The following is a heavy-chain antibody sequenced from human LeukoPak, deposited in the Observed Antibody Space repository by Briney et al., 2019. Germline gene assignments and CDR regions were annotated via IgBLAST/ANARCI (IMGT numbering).Heavy chain of an antibody. V-gene: IGHV1-8*03. J-gene: IGHJ3*02. CDR3: AIGGSLDAFDI. CDR2: MNPNSGNT. Sequence: ASVKVSCKASGYTFTSYDINWVRQATGQGLEWMGWMNPNSGNTGYAQKFQGRVTITRNTSISTAYMELRSLRSDDTAVYYCAIGGSLDAFDIWGQGTMVTVSS. D-gene: IGHD1-26*01. CDR1: GYTFTSYD.